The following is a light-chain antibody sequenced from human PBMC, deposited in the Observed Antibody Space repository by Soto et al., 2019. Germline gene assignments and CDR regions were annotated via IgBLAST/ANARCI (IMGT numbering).Light chain of an antibody. CDR2: GVN. Sequence: QSVLTQPPSASGSPGQSVTISCTGTSSDVGGYDYVSWHQQHPGKAPKVIIYGVNKRPSGVPVRFSGSKSGNTASLTVSGLQAEDEADYYCSSYAGTNNYVFGIGTKVTVL. CDR3: SSYAGTNNYV. J-gene: IGLJ1*01. V-gene: IGLV2-8*01. CDR1: SSDVGGYDY.